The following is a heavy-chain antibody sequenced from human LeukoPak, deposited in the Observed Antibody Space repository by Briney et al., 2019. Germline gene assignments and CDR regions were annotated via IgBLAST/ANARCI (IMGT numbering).Heavy chain of an antibody. V-gene: IGHV3-7*03. CDR2: IKEDGSER. CDR1: AFIFSGHW. D-gene: IGHD4-17*01. CDR3: AKDLVYDYGDYGRAFDI. J-gene: IGHJ3*02. Sequence: GGSLRLSCEGSAFIFSGHWMNWVRQTPGKGLEWVASIKEDGSERQYVDSVKGRFTISRDNSKNTLYLQMNSLRAEDTAVYYCAKDLVYDYGDYGRAFDIWGQGTMVTVSS.